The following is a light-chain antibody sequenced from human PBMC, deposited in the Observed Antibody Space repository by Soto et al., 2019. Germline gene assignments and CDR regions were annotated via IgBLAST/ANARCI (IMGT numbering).Light chain of an antibody. CDR1: SSDVGGYNY. CDR3: SSYTSSSTLFYV. V-gene: IGLV2-14*01. J-gene: IGLJ1*01. CDR2: DVS. Sequence: QSALAQPASVSGSPGQSITISCTGTSSDVGGYNYVSWYQQHPGKAPKLMIYDVSNRPSGVSNRFSGSKSGNTASLTISGLQAEDEADYYCSSYTSSSTLFYVFGTRTKVTVL.